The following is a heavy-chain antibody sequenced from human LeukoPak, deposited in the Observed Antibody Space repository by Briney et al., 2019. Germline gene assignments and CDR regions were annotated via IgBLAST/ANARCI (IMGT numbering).Heavy chain of an antibody. CDR3: ATRYYGDYEQNDY. Sequence: GGSLRLSCAASGFTVSSNYMSWVRQAPGKGLEWVSVIYSGGSTYYADSVKGRFTISRDNSKNTLYLQMNSLRAEDTAVYYCATRYYGDYEQNDYWGQGTLVTVSS. D-gene: IGHD4-17*01. CDR1: GFTVSSNY. J-gene: IGHJ4*02. V-gene: IGHV3-53*01. CDR2: IYSGGST.